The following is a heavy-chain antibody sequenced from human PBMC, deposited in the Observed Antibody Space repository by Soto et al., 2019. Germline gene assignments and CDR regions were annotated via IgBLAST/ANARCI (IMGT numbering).Heavy chain of an antibody. CDR3: ARDPYDSSGTLFDY. CDR2: INAGNGNT. J-gene: IGHJ4*02. CDR1: GYTFTSYA. Sequence: GASVTVSCKASGYTFTSYAMHWVRQAPGQRLEWMGWINAGNGNTKYSQKFQGRVTITRDTSASTAYMELSSLRAEDTAVYYCARDPYDSSGTLFDYWGQGTLVTVSS. D-gene: IGHD3-22*01. V-gene: IGHV1-3*01.